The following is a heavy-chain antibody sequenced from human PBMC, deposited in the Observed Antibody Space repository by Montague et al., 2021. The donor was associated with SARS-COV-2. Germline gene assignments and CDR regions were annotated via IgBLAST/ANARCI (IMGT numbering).Heavy chain of an antibody. D-gene: IGHD1-26*01. CDR2: INHSGST. V-gene: IGHV4-34*01. CDR1: GGSFSGCY. Sequence: SETLSLTCAVYGGSFSGCYWSWIRQPPGKGLEWIGEINHSGSTNYNPALKSRVTMSIDTSKNQFSLSLSSVTAADSAVYYCARLRRGTYYVSFDPWGQGALVSVSS. CDR3: ARLRRGTYYVSFDP. J-gene: IGHJ5*02.